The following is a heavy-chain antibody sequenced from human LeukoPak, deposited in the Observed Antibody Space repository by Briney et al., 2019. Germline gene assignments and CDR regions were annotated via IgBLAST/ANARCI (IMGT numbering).Heavy chain of an antibody. CDR2: IYYSGRT. J-gene: IGHJ4*02. V-gene: IGHV4-31*03. CDR1: GGSISSGGYF. CDR3: ARGWDYYDSSGYYYYFDY. D-gene: IGHD3-22*01. Sequence: SQTLSLTCTVSGGSISSGGYFWSWIRQHPGKGLERIGYIYYSGRTYYNPSLKSRVTISVDTSKNQFSLKLNSVTAADTAVFYCARGWDYYDSSGYYYYFDYWGQGTLVTVSS.